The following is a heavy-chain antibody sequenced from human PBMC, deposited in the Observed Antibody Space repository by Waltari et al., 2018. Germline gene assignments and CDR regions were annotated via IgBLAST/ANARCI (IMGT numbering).Heavy chain of an antibody. J-gene: IGHJ4*02. CDR3: AREAYGSGY. D-gene: IGHD3-10*01. CDR2: IYYSGST. CDR1: GGAFSSSY. Sequence: QVQLQASGPGLVKPSETLSLTCTVSGGAFSSSYWSWIRQPPGKGLEWIGYIYYSGSTNYNPSLKSRVTISVDTSKIQFSLKLSSVTAADTAVYYCAREAYGSGYWGQGTLVTVSS. V-gene: IGHV4-59*01.